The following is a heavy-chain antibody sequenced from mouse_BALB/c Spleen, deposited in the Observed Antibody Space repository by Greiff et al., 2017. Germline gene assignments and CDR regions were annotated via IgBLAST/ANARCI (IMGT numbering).Heavy chain of an antibody. CDR2: INPSNGGT. V-gene: IGHV1S81*02. Sequence: QVQLQQSGAELVKPGASVKLSCKASGYTFTSYYMYWVKLRPGQGLEWIGEINPSNGGTNFNEKFKSKATLTVDKSSSTAYMQRSSLTSEDSAVYYCTREAVRRRNAVDDWGKGTSDTVAA. D-gene: IGHD3-3*01. J-gene: IGHJ4*01. CDR1: GYTFTSYY. CDR3: TREAVRRRNAVDD.